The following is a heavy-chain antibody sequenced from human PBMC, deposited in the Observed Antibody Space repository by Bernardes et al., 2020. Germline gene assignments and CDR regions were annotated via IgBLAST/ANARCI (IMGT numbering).Heavy chain of an antibody. Sequence: GGSLRLSCAASGFIFSDAWMTWVRQAPGKGLEWVGRIKSRTDGGTTDYAAPVKGRFTISRDDSKNTLYLQMNSLKTEDTAVYYCTTPYNYYGSGSLFAFDVWGQGTMVTVSS. V-gene: IGHV3-15*01. CDR3: TTPYNYYGSGSLFAFDV. CDR2: IKSRTDGGTT. CDR1: GFIFSDAW. J-gene: IGHJ3*01. D-gene: IGHD3-10*01.